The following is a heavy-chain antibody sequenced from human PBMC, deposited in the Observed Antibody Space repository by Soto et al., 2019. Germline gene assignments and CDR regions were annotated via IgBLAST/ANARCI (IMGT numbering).Heavy chain of an antibody. CDR1: GGSIRSSSYY. CDR3: ARRPGYCSGGSCYPYYFDY. J-gene: IGHJ4*02. CDR2: ICYSGST. V-gene: IGHV4-39*01. D-gene: IGHD2-15*01. Sequence: PSETLSLTSTVSGGSIRSSSYYRGWLRHPPGKGLERVGSICYSGSTYYNPSLKSRVTISVDTSKNQFSLKLSSVTAADTAVYYCARRPGYCSGGSCYPYYFDYWGQGTLVTVSS.